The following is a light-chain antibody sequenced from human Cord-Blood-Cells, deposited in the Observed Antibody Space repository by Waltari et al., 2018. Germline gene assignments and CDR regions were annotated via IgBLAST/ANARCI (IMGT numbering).Light chain of an antibody. V-gene: IGKV1-33*01. CDR1: QDISNY. J-gene: IGKJ4*01. Sequence: DIEMTQSSSSLSASVGDSVTISGQASQDISNYLNWYQQKPGKAPNCLIYDASNLETGVPSRFSGSGSGTDFTFTISSLQPEDIATYYRQQYDNLALTGGRGPKVGIK. CDR2: DAS. CDR3: QQYDNLALT.